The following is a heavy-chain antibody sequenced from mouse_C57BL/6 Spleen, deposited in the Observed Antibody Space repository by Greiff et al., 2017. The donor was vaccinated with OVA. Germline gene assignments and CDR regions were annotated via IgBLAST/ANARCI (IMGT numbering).Heavy chain of an antibody. V-gene: IGHV1-59*01. CDR1: GYTFTSYW. Sequence: QVQLQQPGAELVRPGTSVKLSCKASGYTFTSYWMRWVKPRPGQGLEWIGVIVPSDSYTNYNQKFKGKATLTVDTSSSTAYMQLSSRTDEDSEGYYCARGGYSNYWYFDVWGTGTTVTVSS. CDR3: ARGGYSNYWYFDV. D-gene: IGHD2-5*01. CDR2: IVPSDSYT. J-gene: IGHJ1*03.